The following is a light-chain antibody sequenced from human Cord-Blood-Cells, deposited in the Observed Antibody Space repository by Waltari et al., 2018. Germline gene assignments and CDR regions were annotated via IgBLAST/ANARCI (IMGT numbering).Light chain of an antibody. J-gene: IGLJ1*01. CDR1: SGINVGTYR. CDR3: MIGHSSAYV. V-gene: IGLV5-45*03. Sequence: QAVLTQPSSLSASPGASASLTCTLRSGINVGTYRIYCYQQKPGSPPQYLLRYKSDSDKQHGSGVHSRFSGSKDASANAGILLSSGLQSEDEADYYCMIGHSSAYVFGTGTKVTVL. CDR2: YKSDSDK.